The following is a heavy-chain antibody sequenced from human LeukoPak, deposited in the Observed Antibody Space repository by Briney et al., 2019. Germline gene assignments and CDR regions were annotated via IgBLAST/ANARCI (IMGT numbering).Heavy chain of an antibody. J-gene: IGHJ4*02. D-gene: IGHD1-26*01. Sequence: PGGSLRLSCVASGFTTSNYWMHWVRQAPGKGLVWVSRINSDGSITTYADSVKGRFTISRDNAKNTMYLQMNSLRDEDTAVYYCATLLPGVWGQGTLVTVSS. CDR1: GFTTSNYW. CDR2: INSDGSIT. V-gene: IGHV3-74*01. CDR3: ATLLPGV.